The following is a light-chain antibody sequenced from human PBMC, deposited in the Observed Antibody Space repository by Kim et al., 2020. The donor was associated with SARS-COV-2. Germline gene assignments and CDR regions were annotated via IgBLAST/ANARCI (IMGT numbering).Light chain of an antibody. CDR2: RDS. V-gene: IGLV3-9*01. CDR3: QVWDSSTYV. J-gene: IGLJ1*01. CDR1: NIGSKS. Sequence: SVARGQPARITCEGNNIGSKSVHWYQQKPGQAPVLVIYRDSNRPSGIPERFSGSNSGNTATLTISRGQAGDEADYYCQVWDSSTYVFGTGTKVTVL.